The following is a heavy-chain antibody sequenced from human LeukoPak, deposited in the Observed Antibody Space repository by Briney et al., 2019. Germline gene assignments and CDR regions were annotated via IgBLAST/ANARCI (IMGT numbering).Heavy chain of an antibody. CDR3: AGGGWLRPYYYYYGMDV. CDR1: GYSISSGYY. J-gene: IGHJ6*02. Sequence: SETLSLTCTVSGYSISSGYYWGWIRPPPGKGLEWIGSIYHSGSTYYNPSLKSRVTISVDTSKNQFSLKLSSVTAADTAVYYCAGGGWLRPYYYYYGMDVWGQGTTVTVSS. D-gene: IGHD5-12*01. CDR2: IYHSGST. V-gene: IGHV4-38-2*02.